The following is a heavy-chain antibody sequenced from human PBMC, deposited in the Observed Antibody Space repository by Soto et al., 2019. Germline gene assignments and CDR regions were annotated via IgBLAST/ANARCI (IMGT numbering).Heavy chain of an antibody. CDR2: INHSGST. Sequence: PSETLSLTCAVYGGSFSGYYWSWIRQPPGKGLEWIGEINHSGSTNYNPSLKSRVTISVDTSKNQFSLKLSSVTAADTAVYYCARMPPITSRLQLWFSDYYYGMDVWGPGTTVTVSS. CDR1: GGSFSGYY. D-gene: IGHD5-18*01. V-gene: IGHV4-34*01. CDR3: ARMPPITSRLQLWFSDYYYGMDV. J-gene: IGHJ6*02.